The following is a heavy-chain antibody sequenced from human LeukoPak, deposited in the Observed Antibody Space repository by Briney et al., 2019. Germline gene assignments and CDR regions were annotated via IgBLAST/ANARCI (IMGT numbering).Heavy chain of an antibody. D-gene: IGHD5-18*01. J-gene: IGHJ4*02. V-gene: IGHV3-7*01. CDR1: GFTFSHNW. CDR3: ARDLSGVAGYTYGRGIDY. Sequence: TGGSLRLSCVASGFTFSHNWMTWVRQAPGKGLEWVANIKKDGSEKYYVDSVKGRFTIFRDNAKTSLYLQMNSLRAEDTAVYYCARDLSGVAGYTYGRGIDYWGQGTLVTVSS. CDR2: IKKDGSEK.